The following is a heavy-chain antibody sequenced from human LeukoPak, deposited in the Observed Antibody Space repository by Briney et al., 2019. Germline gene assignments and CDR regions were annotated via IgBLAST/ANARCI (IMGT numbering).Heavy chain of an antibody. CDR3: ARAKGPIAAAGTPRRSVFDY. J-gene: IGHJ4*02. V-gene: IGHV1-18*01. D-gene: IGHD6-13*01. Sequence: ASVKVSCKASGYTFTSYGISWVRQAPGQGLEWVGWISAYNGNTNYAQKLQGRVTMTTDTSTSTAYMELRSLRSDDTAVYYCARAKGPIAAAGTPRRSVFDYWGQGTLVTVSS. CDR2: ISAYNGNT. CDR1: GYTFTSYG.